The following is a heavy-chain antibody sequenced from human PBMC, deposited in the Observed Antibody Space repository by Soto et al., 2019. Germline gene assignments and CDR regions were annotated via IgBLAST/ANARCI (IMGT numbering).Heavy chain of an antibody. CDR3: CGRGGDSLQDI. D-gene: IGHD4-17*01. CDR1: GFNFSGSA. J-gene: IGHJ4*02. V-gene: IGHV3-73*01. Sequence: EVQLVESGGDLVQRGGSMKLSCTGLGFNFSGSALHWVRQPSGKGLEWVGRIRGRAKKYATSYATSVRGRFYLSRDDSKNTAFLQMNSLRDEDTGVYFCCGRGGDSLQDIWGQRTLVTVSS. CDR2: IRGRAKKYAT.